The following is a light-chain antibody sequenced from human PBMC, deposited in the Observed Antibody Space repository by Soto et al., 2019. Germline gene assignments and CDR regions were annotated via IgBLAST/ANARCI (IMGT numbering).Light chain of an antibody. CDR3: QQYNDWPRT. J-gene: IGKJ2*01. V-gene: IGKV3-15*01. CDR2: SAS. Sequence: ETVMTQSPAALSVSPGERVTLSCRASQSISTNLAWYQHRPGQAPRLVMYSASCRASGIPARFTGSGSGTEFTLTIFSLQSEDFADYYCQQYNDWPRTFGQGTKLEIK. CDR1: QSISTN.